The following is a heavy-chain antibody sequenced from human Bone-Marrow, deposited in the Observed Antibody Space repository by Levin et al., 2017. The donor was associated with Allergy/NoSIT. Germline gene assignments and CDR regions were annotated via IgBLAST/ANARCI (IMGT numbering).Heavy chain of an antibody. CDR2: ISSSSSYI. Sequence: GESLKISCAASGFTFSSYSMNWVRQAPGKGLEWVSSISSSSSYIYYADSVKGRFTISRDNAKNSLYLQMNSLRAEDTAVYYCARSIVGATPFDYWGQGTLVTVSS. CDR1: GFTFSSYS. V-gene: IGHV3-21*01. CDR3: ARSIVGATPFDY. J-gene: IGHJ4*02. D-gene: IGHD1-26*01.